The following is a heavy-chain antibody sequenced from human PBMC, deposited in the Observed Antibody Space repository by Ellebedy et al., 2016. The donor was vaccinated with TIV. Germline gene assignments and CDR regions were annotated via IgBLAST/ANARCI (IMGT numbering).Heavy chain of an antibody. CDR1: GGSISGDS. Sequence: MPSETLSLTCTVSGGSISGDSWTWIRQPPGKGLEWIGHIGFIGVTNYNHSLKSHYTISVDTSNNQCSLKLTSVTAADTSVYYCAMSWRNDPASFDPWGQGTLVTVSP. CDR2: IGFIGVT. CDR3: AMSWRNDPASFDP. D-gene: IGHD1-14*01. J-gene: IGHJ5*02. V-gene: IGHV4-59*12.